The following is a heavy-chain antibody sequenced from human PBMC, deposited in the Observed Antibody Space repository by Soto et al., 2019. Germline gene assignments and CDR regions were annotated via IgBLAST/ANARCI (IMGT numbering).Heavy chain of an antibody. CDR2: IYYSGST. D-gene: IGHD6-13*01. V-gene: IGHV4-59*01. J-gene: IGHJ5*02. CDR3: ARDLFRSSWYHVRGDNWFDP. CDR1: GGSISSYY. Sequence: SETLSLTCTVSGGSISSYYWSWIRQPPGKGLEWIGYIYYSGSTNYNPSLKSRVTISVDTSKNQFSLKLSSVTAADTAVYYCARDLFRSSWYHVRGDNWFDPWRPGTLVTVSS.